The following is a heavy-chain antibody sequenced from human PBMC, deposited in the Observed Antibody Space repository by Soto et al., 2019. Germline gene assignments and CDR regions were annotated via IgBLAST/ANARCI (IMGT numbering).Heavy chain of an antibody. D-gene: IGHD3-22*01. V-gene: IGHV3-23*01. CDR1: GFTFSSYV. CDR2: ISGSGGNT. CDR3: AKDMGYYDSSGYYGMDV. Sequence: PGGSLRLSCAASGFTFSSYVMSWVRQAPGTGLEWVSAISGSGGNTYYADSVKGRFTISRDNAKNSLYLQMNSLRAEDTALYYCAKDMGYYDSSGYYGMDVWGQGTTVTVSS. J-gene: IGHJ6*02.